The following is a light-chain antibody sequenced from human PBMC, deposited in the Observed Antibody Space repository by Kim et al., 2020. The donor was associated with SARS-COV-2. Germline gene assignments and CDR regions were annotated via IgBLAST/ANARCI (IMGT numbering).Light chain of an antibody. J-gene: IGLJ3*02. CDR2: KDS. V-gene: IGLV3-25*03. CDR3: QSVDSSGIHWV. Sequence: SYELTQPPSVSVSPGQTARITCSGDALPKQYAYWYQQKPGQAPVLVIYKDSERPSGIPERFSASSSGTTVTLTISGVQAEDEADYYCQSVDSSGIHWVFGGGTKLTVL. CDR1: ALPKQY.